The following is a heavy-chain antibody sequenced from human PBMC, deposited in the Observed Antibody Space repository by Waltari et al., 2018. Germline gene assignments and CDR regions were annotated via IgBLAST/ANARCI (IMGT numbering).Heavy chain of an antibody. CDR2: ISGSGDNT. CDR3: AKHLTLVRGIGPYFDY. V-gene: IGHV3-23*01. Sequence: EVQLLESGGGLVQPGGSLRLSCAASGFTFSNYAMSWVRQAPGKWVELVAAISGSGDNTFYVDSVKGRFTISRDNSKNTLYLQMNSLRAEDTAVYYCAKHLTLVRGIGPYFDYWGQGTLVTVSS. CDR1: GFTFSNYA. D-gene: IGHD3-10*01. J-gene: IGHJ4*02.